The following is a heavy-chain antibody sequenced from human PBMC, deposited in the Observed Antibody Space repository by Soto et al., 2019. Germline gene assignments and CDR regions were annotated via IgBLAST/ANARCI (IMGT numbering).Heavy chain of an antibody. CDR2: SYYSGRT. CDR3: ARALVVTQNGFDP. D-gene: IGHD2-21*02. CDR1: GGSISSGDYY. V-gene: IGHV4-30-4*01. J-gene: IGHJ5*02. Sequence: QVQLQESGPGLVKPSQTLSLTCTVSGGSISSGDYYWSWIRQPPGQGLVLIGYSYYSGRTYYNPSLKSRVTISVDTSKNQFSLKLSSVPAADTAVYYCARALVVTQNGFDPWGQGTLVTVSS.